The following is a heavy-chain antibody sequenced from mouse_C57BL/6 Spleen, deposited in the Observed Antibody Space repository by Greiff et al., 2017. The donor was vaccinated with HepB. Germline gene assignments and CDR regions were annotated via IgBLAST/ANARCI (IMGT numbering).Heavy chain of an antibody. Sequence: VQLQQSGAELVKPGASVKMSCKASGYTFTSYWITWVKQRPGQGLEWIGDIYPGSGSTNYNEKFKSKATLTVDTSSSTAYMQLSSLTSEDSAVYYCARNAIYDGYYEWYFDVWGTGTTVTVSS. D-gene: IGHD2-3*01. CDR1: GYTFTSYW. CDR3: ARNAIYDGYYEWYFDV. V-gene: IGHV1-55*01. CDR2: IYPGSGST. J-gene: IGHJ1*03.